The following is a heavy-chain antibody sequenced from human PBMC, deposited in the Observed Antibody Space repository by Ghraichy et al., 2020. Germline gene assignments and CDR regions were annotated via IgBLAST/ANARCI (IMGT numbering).Heavy chain of an antibody. CDR3: AKDGTTVTTIWVFGAFDI. J-gene: IGHJ3*02. Sequence: GGSLRLSCAASGFTFSSYAMSWVRQAPGKGLEWVSAISGSGGSTYYADSVKGRFTISRDNSKNTLYLQMNSLRAEDTAVYYCAKDGTTVTTIWVFGAFDIWGQGTMVTVSS. CDR2: ISGSGGST. CDR1: GFTFSSYA. D-gene: IGHD4-17*01. V-gene: IGHV3-23*01.